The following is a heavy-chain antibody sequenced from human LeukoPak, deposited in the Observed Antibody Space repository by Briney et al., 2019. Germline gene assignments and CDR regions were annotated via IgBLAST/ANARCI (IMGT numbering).Heavy chain of an antibody. CDR2: ISGSGGST. J-gene: IGHJ4*02. Sequence: PGGSLRLSCAASGFTFSSYVMSWVRQAPGKGLEWVSGISGSGGSTYYADSVKGRFTISRDNSKNTLYLQMNSLRAEDTAVYYCAKYVAAPRPYYFDYWGQGTLVTVSS. CDR3: AKYVAAPRPYYFDY. CDR1: GFTFSSYV. V-gene: IGHV3-23*01. D-gene: IGHD6-6*01.